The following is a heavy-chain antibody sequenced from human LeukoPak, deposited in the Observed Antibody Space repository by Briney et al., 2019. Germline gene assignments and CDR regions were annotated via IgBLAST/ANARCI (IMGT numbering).Heavy chain of an antibody. J-gene: IGHJ4*02. V-gene: IGHV4-59*01. CDR2: IYYSGTT. Sequence: SETLSLTCTLSGGSISNYYWSWIRQPPGKGLEWIGYIYYSGTTNYNPSLKSRVTISVDTSKNQFSLRLSSVTAADTAVYYCVRLQGGGSYRNFDYWGQGTLVTVFS. CDR1: GGSISNYY. CDR3: VRLQGGGSYRNFDY. D-gene: IGHD3-16*02.